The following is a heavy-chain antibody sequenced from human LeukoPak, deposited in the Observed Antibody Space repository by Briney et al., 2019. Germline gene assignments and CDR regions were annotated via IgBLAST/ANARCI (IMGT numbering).Heavy chain of an antibody. Sequence: GGSLRLSCAASGFTFSSYSMNWVRQAPGKGLEWVSSISSSSSYIYYADSVKGRFTISRDNAKNSLYLQMNSLRAEDTAVYYCATSPPHDYGDYVDVGYYYYYMDVWGKGTTVTVSS. CDR2: ISSSSSYI. D-gene: IGHD4-17*01. CDR3: ATSPPHDYGDYVDVGYYYYYMDV. V-gene: IGHV3-21*01. CDR1: GFTFSSYS. J-gene: IGHJ6*03.